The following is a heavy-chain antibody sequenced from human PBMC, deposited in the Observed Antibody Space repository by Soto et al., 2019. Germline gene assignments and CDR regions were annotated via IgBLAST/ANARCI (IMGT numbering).Heavy chain of an antibody. J-gene: IGHJ4*02. CDR2: ISAYNGNT. D-gene: IGHD3-10*01. CDR1: GYTFTSYG. V-gene: IGHV1-18*01. Sequence: ASVRVCFKASGYTFTSYGSSWLLQSPGQGLEWMGWISAYNGNTNYAQKLQGRVTMTTDTSTSTAYMELRSLRSDDTAVYYCARVRYYYGSGSYEWGQGTLVTVSS. CDR3: ARVRYYYGSGSYE.